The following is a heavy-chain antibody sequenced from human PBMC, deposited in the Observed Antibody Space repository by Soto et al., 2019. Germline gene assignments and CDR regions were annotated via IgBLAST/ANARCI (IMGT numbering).Heavy chain of an antibody. J-gene: IGHJ6*02. Sequence: GESLKISCKTSGYSFTSYWIGWVRQVPGKGMEWMGNIYPYDSGTRYSPSFQGQVTISADKSISTAYLQWSSLKASDTAMYYCARQMYSSSSDYYYYGMDVWGQGTTVTVSS. CDR3: ARQMYSSSSDYYYYGMDV. CDR2: IYPYDSGT. CDR1: GYSFTSYW. D-gene: IGHD6-6*01. V-gene: IGHV5-51*01.